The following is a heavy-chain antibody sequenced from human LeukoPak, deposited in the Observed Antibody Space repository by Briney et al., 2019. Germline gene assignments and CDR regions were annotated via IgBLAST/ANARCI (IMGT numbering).Heavy chain of an antibody. CDR3: ARGRPVPVDY. D-gene: IGHD4-17*01. CDR2: INHSGST. Sequence: SETLSLTCAVYGGSFSGYYWSWIRQPPGKGLEWIGEINHSGSTNYNPSLKSRVTISVDTSKNQFSLKLSSVTAADTAVYYCARGRPVPVDYWGQETLVTVSS. J-gene: IGHJ4*02. CDR1: GGSFSGYY. V-gene: IGHV4-34*01.